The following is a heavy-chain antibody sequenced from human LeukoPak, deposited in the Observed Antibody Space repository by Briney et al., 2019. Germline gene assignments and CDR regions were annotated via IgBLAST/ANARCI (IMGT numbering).Heavy chain of an antibody. V-gene: IGHV4-4*02. CDR2: IYHSGST. D-gene: IGHD1-26*01. Sequence: SGTLSLTCAVSGGSISSSNWWSWVRQPPGKGLEWIGEIYHSGSTNYNPSLKSRVTMSLDTSKNQFSLNLTSVTASDTAVYYCARRGSGCDNWGQGTLVTVSS. CDR3: ARRGSGCDN. J-gene: IGHJ4*02. CDR1: GGSISSSNW.